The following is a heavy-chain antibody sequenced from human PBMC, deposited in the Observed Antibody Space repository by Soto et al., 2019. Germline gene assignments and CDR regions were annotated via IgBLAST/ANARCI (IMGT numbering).Heavy chain of an antibody. Sequence: KQSQTLSLTCAISGDSVSSNSAAWHWIRQSPSRGLEWLGRTYYRSKWYNDYAVSVKSRITINPDTSKNQFSLQLNSVTPEDTAVYYCARAEGYDQRRGSWGFDPWGQGTLVTVSS. V-gene: IGHV6-1*01. CDR1: GDSVSSNSAA. CDR2: TYYRSKWYN. D-gene: IGHD5-12*01. J-gene: IGHJ5*02. CDR3: ARAEGYDQRRGSWGFDP.